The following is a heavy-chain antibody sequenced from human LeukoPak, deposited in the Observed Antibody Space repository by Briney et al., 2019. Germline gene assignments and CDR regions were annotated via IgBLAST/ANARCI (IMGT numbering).Heavy chain of an antibody. V-gene: IGHV3-48*01. CDR1: GFTFSDYN. D-gene: IGHD3-22*01. Sequence: GGSLRLSCAASGFTFSDYNMNWVRDAPGKGLEWISYISSSSTTIFYGDSVKGRFIISRDNAKNSLYLQMNSLRAEDTAVYYCARNPPEGGYLASWGQGTLVTVSS. CDR2: ISSSSTTI. CDR3: ARNPPEGGYLAS. J-gene: IGHJ4*02.